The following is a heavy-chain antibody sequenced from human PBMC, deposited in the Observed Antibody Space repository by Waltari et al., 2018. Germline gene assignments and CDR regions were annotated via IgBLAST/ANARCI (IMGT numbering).Heavy chain of an antibody. V-gene: IGHV4-30-4*08. J-gene: IGHJ4*03. CDR1: GDSISRGDFY. D-gene: IGHD2-21*01. Sequence: QVHLQESGPGLVKPSQTLSLSCTVSGDSISRGDFYWRWIRQPPGKGLEWMGYVYHTGDIFYNPSLRSRITMSVDTSKNQFSLDLKSVTATDTAVYYCARAGHCGETNCYRASFHFWGQGTQVTVSS. CDR2: VYHTGDI. CDR3: ARAGHCGETNCYRASFHF.